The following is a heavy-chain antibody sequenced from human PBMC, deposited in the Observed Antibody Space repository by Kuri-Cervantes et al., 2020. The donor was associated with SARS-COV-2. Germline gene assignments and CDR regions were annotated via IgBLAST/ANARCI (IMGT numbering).Heavy chain of an antibody. V-gene: IGHV4-39*01. J-gene: IGHJ6*02. CDR3: ARITMVRGVIINYYYYGMDV. D-gene: IGHD3-10*01. CDR2: IYYSGST. Sequence: SETLSLTCTVSGGFNSSSSYYWGWIRQPPGKGLEWSGSIYYSGSTYYNPSLKSRVTISVDTSRGQFSLKLSSVTAADTAVYYCARITMVRGVIINYYYYGMDVWGQGTTVTVSS. CDR1: GGFNSSSSYY.